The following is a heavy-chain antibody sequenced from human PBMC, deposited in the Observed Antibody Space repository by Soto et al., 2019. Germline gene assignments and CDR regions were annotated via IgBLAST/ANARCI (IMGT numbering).Heavy chain of an antibody. CDR2: IVVGSGNT. CDR1: GFTFTSSA. D-gene: IGHD1-7*01. V-gene: IGHV1-58*01. CDR3: AADLIIGTTFGVNWFDP. J-gene: IGHJ5*02. Sequence: QMQLVQSGPEVKKPGTSVKVSCKASGFTFTSSAVQWVRQARGQRLEWIGWIVVGSGNTNYAQKFQERVTITRDMSTSTAYMELSSLRSEDTAVYYCAADLIIGTTFGVNWFDPWGQGTLVTVSS.